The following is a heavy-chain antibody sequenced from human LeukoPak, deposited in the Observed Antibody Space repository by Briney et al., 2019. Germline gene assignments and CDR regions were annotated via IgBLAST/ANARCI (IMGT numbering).Heavy chain of an antibody. CDR3: AKGGMVRGVMDFDY. J-gene: IGHJ4*02. CDR1: GFTFSRYW. CDR2: INPDGSTT. D-gene: IGHD3-10*01. Sequence: QPGGSLRLSCAASGFTFSRYWMHWVRQSPGKGLEWVSRINPDGSTTTYADSVKGRFTISRDNAENTVYLQMNSLRAEDAAVYYCAKGGMVRGVMDFDYWGQGTLVTVSS. V-gene: IGHV3-74*01.